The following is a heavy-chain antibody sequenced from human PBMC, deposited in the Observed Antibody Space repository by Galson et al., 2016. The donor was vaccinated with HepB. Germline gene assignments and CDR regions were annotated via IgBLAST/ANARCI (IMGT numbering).Heavy chain of an antibody. J-gene: IGHJ4*02. CDR3: AGRRYGGYAR. Sequence: LSLTCAVYNASFNAYFWSWIRQPPGKGLEWIGEIVHTGRTEYNPSLRSRVTISVDTSRSQFSLKLNSLTAADTSVYYCAGRRYGGYARWGQGTLVTVSS. CDR1: NASFNAYF. D-gene: IGHD5-12*01. CDR2: IVHTGRT. V-gene: IGHV4-34*12.